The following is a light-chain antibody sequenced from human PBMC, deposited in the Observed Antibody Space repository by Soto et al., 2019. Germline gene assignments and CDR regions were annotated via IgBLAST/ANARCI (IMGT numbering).Light chain of an antibody. J-gene: IGKJ2*01. V-gene: IGKV4-1*01. Sequence: DIVITQSPDSLAVSLGERATIRCKSSQNVLFTSNNKHSIAWYQQKPGQPPKLLIYWASTREAGVPDRFSGSGSGTDFTLTINSLQAEEVEVYYGQQYYSTPNTFGQGPKLEIK. CDR2: WAS. CDR1: QNVLFTSNNKHS. CDR3: QQYYSTPNT.